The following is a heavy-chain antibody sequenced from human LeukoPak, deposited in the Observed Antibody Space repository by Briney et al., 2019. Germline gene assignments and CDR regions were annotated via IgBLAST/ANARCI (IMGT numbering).Heavy chain of an antibody. CDR3: AGLYSSGWYEEGHWFDP. D-gene: IGHD6-19*01. V-gene: IGHV4-31*03. CDR1: GGSISSGGYC. Sequence: SETLSLTCTVSGGSISSGGYCWSWIRQHPGKGLEWIGYIYYSGSTYYNPSLKSRVTISVDTSKNQFSLKLSSVTAADTAVYYCAGLYSSGWYEEGHWFDPWGQGTLVTVSS. CDR2: IYYSGST. J-gene: IGHJ5*02.